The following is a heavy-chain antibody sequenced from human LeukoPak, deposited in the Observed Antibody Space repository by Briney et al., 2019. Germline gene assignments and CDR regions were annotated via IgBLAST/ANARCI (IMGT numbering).Heavy chain of an antibody. V-gene: IGHV1-46*01. CDR2: INPSGGST. Sequence: ASVKVSCKASGYTFTSFHMHWVRQAPGQGLEWMAIINPSGGSTNYAQKFQGRVTMTRDTSTSTVNMELSSLRYEDTAMYYRSVRVAGGTVGYWGQGTLVTVSS. CDR1: GYTFTSFH. D-gene: IGHD6-13*01. J-gene: IGHJ4*02. CDR3: SVRVAGGTVGY.